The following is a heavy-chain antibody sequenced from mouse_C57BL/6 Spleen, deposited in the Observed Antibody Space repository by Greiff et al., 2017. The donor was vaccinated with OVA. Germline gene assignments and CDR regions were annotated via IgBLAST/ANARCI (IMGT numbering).Heavy chain of an antibody. CDR1: GFSFNTYA. V-gene: IGHV10-1*01. CDR2: IRSKSNNYAT. Sequence: EVQGVESGGGLVQPKGSLKLSCAASGFSFNTYAMNWVRQAPGKGLEWVARIRSKSNNYATYYADSVKDRFTISRDDSESMLYLQMNNLKTEDTAMYYCVRHYYAGFDYWGQGTTLTVSS. D-gene: IGHD1-1*02. J-gene: IGHJ2*01. CDR3: VRHYYAGFDY.